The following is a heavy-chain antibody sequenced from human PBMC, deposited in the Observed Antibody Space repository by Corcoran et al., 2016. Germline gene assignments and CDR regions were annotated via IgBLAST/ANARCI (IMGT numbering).Heavy chain of an antibody. CDR1: GGSISSYY. V-gene: IGHV4-59*01. CDR2: IYYSGST. D-gene: IGHD3-16*01. CDR3: ARVRATIWGFVDYLDY. Sequence: QVQLQESGPGLVKPSETLSLTCTVSGGSISSYYWSWIRQPPGKGLEWIGYIYYSGSTNYKPSLKRLVTISVDTSKKQFSLKLSSVTAADTAVDYCARVRATIWGFVDYLDYWGQGTLVTVSS. J-gene: IGHJ4*02.